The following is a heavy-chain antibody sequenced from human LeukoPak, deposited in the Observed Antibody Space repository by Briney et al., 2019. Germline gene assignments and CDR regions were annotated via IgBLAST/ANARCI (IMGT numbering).Heavy chain of an antibody. D-gene: IGHD6-19*01. CDR1: GGSISSYH. CDR3: ARGSSHRSSSSGGYSQNSFDS. CDR2: IYYSGNT. Sequence: SETLSLTCTVSGGSISSYHWSWIRQPPGKGLEWIGYIYYSGNTNYNPSLKSRVTISVETSKNQFSLKVTSVTAADTAVYFCARGSSHRSSSSGGYSQNSFDSGGRGPLITVS. V-gene: IGHV4-59*01. J-gene: IGHJ4*02.